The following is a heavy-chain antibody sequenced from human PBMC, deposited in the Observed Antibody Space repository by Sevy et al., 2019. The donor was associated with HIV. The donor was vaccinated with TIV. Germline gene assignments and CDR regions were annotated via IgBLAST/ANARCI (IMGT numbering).Heavy chain of an antibody. V-gene: IGHV1-3*01. CDR1: GYLFISFV. J-gene: IGHJ4*02. D-gene: IGHD6-13*01. CDR2: INVGNGNT. CDR3: TGEAKQQLSQYFFDF. Sequence: ASVKVSCKASGYLFISFVMHWVRQAPGQGLEWVGWINVGNGNTKYSQKFQDRVTITSDASTRKTYMELTSLTSEDTAIYYCTGEAKQQLSQYFFDFWGQGTLVTVSS.